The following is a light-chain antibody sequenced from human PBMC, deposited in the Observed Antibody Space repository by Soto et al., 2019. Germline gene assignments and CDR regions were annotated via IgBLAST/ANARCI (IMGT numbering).Light chain of an antibody. J-gene: IGLJ1*01. CDR1: SGHSNYA. CDR3: QTWGTGIRV. V-gene: IGLV4-69*01. CDR2: VNSDGSH. Sequence: QPVLTQSPSASASLGASVKLTCTLSSGHSNYAIAWHQQQPEKGPRYLMKVNSDGSHRKGDEIPDRFSGSSSGAQRYLTISSLQSEDEADYYCQTWGTGIRVFGTGTKLTVL.